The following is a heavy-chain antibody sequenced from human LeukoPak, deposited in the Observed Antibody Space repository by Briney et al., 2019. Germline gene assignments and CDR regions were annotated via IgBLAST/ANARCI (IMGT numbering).Heavy chain of an antibody. CDR1: GFTFSSYG. CDR3: ASGLELDY. V-gene: IGHV3-7*03. CDR2: IKQDGSEK. J-gene: IGHJ4*02. Sequence: GGSLRLSCAASGFTFSSYGMHWVRQAPGKGLEWVANIKQDGSEKNYVDSVKGRFTISRDNAKNSLYLQMNSLRAEDTAVYYCASGLELDYWGQGTLVTVSS.